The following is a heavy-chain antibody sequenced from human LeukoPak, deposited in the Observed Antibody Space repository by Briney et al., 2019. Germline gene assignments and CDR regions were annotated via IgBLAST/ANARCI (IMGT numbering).Heavy chain of an antibody. D-gene: IGHD3-3*01. Sequence: ASVKVSCKASGYTFSSYAMHWVRQAPGQRLEWMGWINAGRGNTKYSQKFQGRITITRDTPAGTAYMELSSLRSEDTAVYYCARDHYDFWSGYPNYSFDYWGQGTLVTVSS. CDR2: INAGRGNT. CDR1: GYTFSSYA. CDR3: ARDHYDFWSGYPNYSFDY. V-gene: IGHV1-3*01. J-gene: IGHJ4*02.